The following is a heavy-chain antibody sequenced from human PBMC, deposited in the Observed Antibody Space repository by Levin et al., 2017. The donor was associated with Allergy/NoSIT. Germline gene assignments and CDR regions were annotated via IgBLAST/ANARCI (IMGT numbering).Heavy chain of an antibody. V-gene: IGHV4-34*01. D-gene: IGHD6-19*01. Sequence: SQTLSLTCAVYGGSFSGYYWSWIPQPPGKGLEWIGEINHSGSTNYNPSLKSRVTISVDTSKNQFSLKLSSVTAADTAVYYCARGVGIAVAGTFRGPSRLKYYFDYWGQGTLVTVSS. CDR1: GGSFSGYY. J-gene: IGHJ4*02. CDR3: ARGVGIAVAGTFRGPSRLKYYFDY. CDR2: INHSGST.